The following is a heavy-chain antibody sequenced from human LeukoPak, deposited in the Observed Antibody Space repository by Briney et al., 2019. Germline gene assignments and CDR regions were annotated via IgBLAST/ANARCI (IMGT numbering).Heavy chain of an antibody. CDR3: ARGVRIEGSGSYEGPFFDY. CDR1: GYTFTSYY. Sequence: ASVKVSCKASGYTFTSYYMHWVRQAPGQGLEWMGIINRSGGSASYAQKFQGRVTMIRDTSTSTVYMELSSLRSEDTAVYYCARGVRIEGSGSYEGPFFDYWGQGTLVTVSS. V-gene: IGHV1-46*01. J-gene: IGHJ4*02. CDR2: INRSGGSA. D-gene: IGHD3-10*01.